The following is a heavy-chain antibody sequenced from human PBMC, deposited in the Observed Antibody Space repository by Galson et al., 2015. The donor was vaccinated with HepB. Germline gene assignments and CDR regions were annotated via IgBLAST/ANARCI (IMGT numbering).Heavy chain of an antibody. J-gene: IGHJ4*02. CDR1: GGSFSGYY. CDR2: IYYSGST. CDR3: ARHGGGVLWFGELLY. Sequence: SETLSLTCAVYGGSFSGYYWSWIRQPPGKGLEWIGYIYYSGSTNYNPSLKSRVTISVDTSKNQFSLKLSSVTAADTAVYYCARHGGGVLWFGELLYWGQGTLVTVSS. D-gene: IGHD3-10*01. V-gene: IGHV4-59*08.